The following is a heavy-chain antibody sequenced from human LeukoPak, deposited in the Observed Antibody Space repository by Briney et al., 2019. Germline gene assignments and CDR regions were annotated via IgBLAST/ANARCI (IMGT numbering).Heavy chain of an antibody. CDR2: ISWNSGSI. CDR1: GFTFDDYA. D-gene: IGHD3-22*01. V-gene: IGHV3-9*03. CDR3: AKAGSSGYYFDAFDI. J-gene: IGHJ3*02. Sequence: PGGSLRLSXAASGFTFDDYAMHWVRQAPGKGLEWVSGISWNSGSIGYADSVKGRFTISRDNAKNSLYLQMNSLRAEDMALYYCAKAGSSGYYFDAFDIWGQGTMVTVSS.